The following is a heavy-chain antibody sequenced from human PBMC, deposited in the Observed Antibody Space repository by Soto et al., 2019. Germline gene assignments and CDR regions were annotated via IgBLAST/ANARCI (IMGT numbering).Heavy chain of an antibody. CDR2: INAGNGNT. CDR1: GYTFTSYA. D-gene: IGHD2-21*02. Sequence: QVQLVRSGAEEKKPGASVKVSCKASGYTFTSYAMHWVRQAPGQRLEWMGWINAGNGNTKYSQKFQGRVTITRDTSASTAYMELSSLRSEDTAVYYCARSVVVVTALYYWGQVNLVTVSS. CDR3: ARSVVVVTALYY. J-gene: IGHJ4*02. V-gene: IGHV1-3*05.